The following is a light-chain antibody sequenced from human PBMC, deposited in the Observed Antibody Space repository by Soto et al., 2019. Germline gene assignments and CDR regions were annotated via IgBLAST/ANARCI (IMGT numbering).Light chain of an antibody. Sequence: DIEMTQSPSSLSASVGDRVTITCRANRTIYRGLNWYHQKPGKAPRLLIFSASALQRGVPSRFSGSGSGTEFTLIISGLQPEDFGTYYCQQDFTSIFTFGPGTKVDV. CDR2: SAS. V-gene: IGKV1-39*01. J-gene: IGKJ3*01. CDR1: RTIYRG. CDR3: QQDFTSIFT.